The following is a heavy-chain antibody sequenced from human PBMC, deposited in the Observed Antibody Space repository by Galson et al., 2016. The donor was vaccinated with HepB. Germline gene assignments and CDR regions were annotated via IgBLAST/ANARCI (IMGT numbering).Heavy chain of an antibody. V-gene: IGHV3-74*03. CDR3: VKDGRDGRNTWYMGIVGGSYFDY. Sequence: SLRLSCAASGFTFSGYWMHWVRQAPGKGPVWVSRINSGGSDTKYADFVKGRFIISRDNAKNTLYLQMSSLRPEDTAVYYCVKDGRDGRNTWYMGIVGGSYFDYWGQGTLVTVSP. D-gene: IGHD6-13*01. CDR2: INSGGSDT. J-gene: IGHJ4*02. CDR1: GFTFSGYW.